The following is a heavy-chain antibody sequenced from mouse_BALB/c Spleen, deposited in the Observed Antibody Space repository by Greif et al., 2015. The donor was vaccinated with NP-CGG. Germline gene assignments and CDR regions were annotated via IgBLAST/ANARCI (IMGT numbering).Heavy chain of an antibody. Sequence: VQLKQSGGGLVKPGGSLKLSCAASGFTFSDYYMYWVRQTPEKRLEWVATISDGGSYTYYPDSVKGRFTISRDNAKNNLYLQMSSLKSEDTAMYYCASMDYWGQGTSVTASS. CDR2: ISDGGSYT. J-gene: IGHJ4*01. CDR1: GFTFSDYY. V-gene: IGHV5-4*02. CDR3: ASMDY.